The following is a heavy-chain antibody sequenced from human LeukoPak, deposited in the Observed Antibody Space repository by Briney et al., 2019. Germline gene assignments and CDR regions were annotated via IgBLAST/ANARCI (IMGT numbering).Heavy chain of an antibody. CDR1: GYSFTSYW. J-gene: IGHJ3*02. D-gene: IGHD4-23*01. CDR2: IYPGDSDT. CDR3: ANFDYGGNRGFGAFDI. Sequence: GESLKISCKGSGYSFTSYWIGWVRQMPGKGLEWMGIIYPGDSDTRYSPSFQGQVTISADKSISTAYLQWSSLKASDTAMYYCANFDYGGNRGFGAFDIWGQGTMVTVSS. V-gene: IGHV5-51*01.